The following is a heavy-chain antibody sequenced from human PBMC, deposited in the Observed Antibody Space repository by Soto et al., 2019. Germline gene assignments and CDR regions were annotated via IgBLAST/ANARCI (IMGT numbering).Heavy chain of an antibody. CDR1: GYSFTSYW. V-gene: IGHV5-51*01. CDR2: IYPGDSDT. Sequence: GESLKISCKGSGYSFTSYWIGWVRQMPGKGLEWMGIIYPGDSDTRYSPSFQGQVTISADKSISTAYLQWSSLKASDTAMYYCARRGEDSQHYYYGMDVWGQGTTVTVYS. CDR3: ARRGEDSQHYYYGMDV. D-gene: IGHD2-15*01. J-gene: IGHJ6*02.